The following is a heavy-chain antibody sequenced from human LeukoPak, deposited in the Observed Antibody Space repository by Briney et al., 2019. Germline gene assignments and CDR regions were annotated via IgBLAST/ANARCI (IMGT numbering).Heavy chain of an antibody. CDR3: ARVGALSSSWLLY. J-gene: IGHJ4*02. D-gene: IGHD6-13*01. V-gene: IGHV3-23*01. CDR2: ITGSGGRT. CDR1: GSTFSSYV. Sequence: GGSLRLSCAASGSTFSSYVMSWVRQAPGKGLEWVSTITGSGGRTYYADSVKGPFTISRDNSKNTLYLQMNSLRAEDTAVYFCARVGALSSSWLLYWGQGTLVTVSS.